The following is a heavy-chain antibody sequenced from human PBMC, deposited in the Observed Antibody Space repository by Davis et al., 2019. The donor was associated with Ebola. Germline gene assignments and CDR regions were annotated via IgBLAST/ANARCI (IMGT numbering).Heavy chain of an antibody. CDR3: ATTQWLREFDN. D-gene: IGHD6-19*01. Sequence: GSLRLSCAASGFTFGSYAMTWIRQPPGKGLEWIGEINHSGSTNYNPSLKSRVTISVDTSKNQFSLKLSSVTAADTAVYYCATTQWLREFDNWGQGTLVTVSS. V-gene: IGHV4-34*08. CDR1: GFTFGSYA. CDR2: INHSGST. J-gene: IGHJ4*02.